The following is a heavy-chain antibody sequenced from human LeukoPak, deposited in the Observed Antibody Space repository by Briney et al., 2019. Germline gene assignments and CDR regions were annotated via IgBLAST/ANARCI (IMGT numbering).Heavy chain of an antibody. CDR1: GYTFTSYG. J-gene: IGHJ4*02. Sequence: ASVTVSCKASGYTFTSYGISWVRQAPGQGLEWMGWISAYNGNTNYAQKLQGRVTMTTDTSTSTAYMELRSLRSDDAAVYYCARSIAARPKDYWGQGTLVTVSS. V-gene: IGHV1-18*01. CDR2: ISAYNGNT. CDR3: ARSIAARPKDY. D-gene: IGHD6-6*01.